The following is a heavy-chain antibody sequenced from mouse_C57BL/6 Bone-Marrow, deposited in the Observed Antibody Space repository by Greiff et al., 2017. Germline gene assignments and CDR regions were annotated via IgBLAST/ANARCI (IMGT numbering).Heavy chain of an antibody. Sequence: QVQLKQPGAELVKPGASVKLSCKASGYTFTSYWMHWVKQRPGQGLEWIGMIHPNSGSTNYNEKFKSKATLPVDKSSSTAYMQLSSLTSEDSAVYYCARSAYPYGKDYWGQGTTLTVSS. D-gene: IGHD1-1*01. J-gene: IGHJ2*01. CDR1: GYTFTSYW. V-gene: IGHV1-64*01. CDR3: ARSAYPYGKDY. CDR2: IHPNSGST.